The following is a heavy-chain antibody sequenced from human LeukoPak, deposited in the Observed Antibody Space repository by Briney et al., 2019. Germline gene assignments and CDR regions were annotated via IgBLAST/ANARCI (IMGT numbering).Heavy chain of an antibody. D-gene: IGHD6-19*01. CDR1: GGSISSGSYY. CDR3: AREGSASSGRLDY. V-gene: IGHV4-61*09. CDR2: IYTPGST. Sequence: SETLSLTCTVSGGSISSGSYYWSWIRQPAGKGLEWIGHIYTPGSTNYNPSLKSRVTISIDMSRNQFSLKLRSVTAADAAVYYCAREGSASSGRLDYWGQGTLVTVSS. J-gene: IGHJ4*02.